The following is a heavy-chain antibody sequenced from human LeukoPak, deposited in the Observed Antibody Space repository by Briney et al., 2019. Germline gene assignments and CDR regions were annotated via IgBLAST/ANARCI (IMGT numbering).Heavy chain of an antibody. Sequence: PGGSLRLSCAASGFTFSGSAMHWVRQASGKGLEWVGRIRSKANSYATAYAASVKGRFTISRDDSKNTAYLQMNGLKTEDTAVYYCTQIVGAAYYWGQGTLVTVSS. CDR2: IRSKANSYAT. D-gene: IGHD1-26*01. V-gene: IGHV3-73*01. CDR1: GFTFSGSA. CDR3: TQIVGAAYY. J-gene: IGHJ4*02.